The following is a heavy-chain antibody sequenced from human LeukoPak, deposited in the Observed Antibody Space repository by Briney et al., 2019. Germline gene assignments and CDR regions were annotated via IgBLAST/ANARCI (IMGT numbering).Heavy chain of an antibody. V-gene: IGHV1-69*04. CDR1: GGTFSSYA. J-gene: IGHJ6*02. CDR3: ARGVTAPHYYYYYGMDV. D-gene: IGHD2-21*02. CDR2: IIPILGIT. Sequence: ASVKVSCKASGGTFSSYAINWVRQAPGQGLEWMGRIIPILGITNHAQNFQDRLTITADKSTSTAYMELSSLRSEDTAVYYCARGVTAPHYYYYYGMDVWGQGTTVTVSS.